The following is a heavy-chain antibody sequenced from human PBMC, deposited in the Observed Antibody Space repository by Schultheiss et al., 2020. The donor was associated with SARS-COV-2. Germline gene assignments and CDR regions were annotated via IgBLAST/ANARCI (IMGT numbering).Heavy chain of an antibody. CDR2: IYTSGST. D-gene: IGHD3-22*01. CDR1: GGSISSGSYY. Sequence: SETLSLTCTVSGGSISSGSYYWSWIRQPAGKGLEWIGRIYTSGSTNYNPSLKSRVTISVDTSKNQSSLKLSSVTAADTAVYYCARDGRDDSYDYYDSSGYTAWGQGTLVTVSS. CDR3: ARDGRDDSYDYYDSSGYTA. J-gene: IGHJ5*02. V-gene: IGHV4-61*02.